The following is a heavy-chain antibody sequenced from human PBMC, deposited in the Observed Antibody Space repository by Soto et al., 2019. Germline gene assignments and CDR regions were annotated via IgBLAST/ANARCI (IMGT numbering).Heavy chain of an antibody. J-gene: IGHJ6*02. Sequence: PGGSLRLSCTASGFTFGDYAMSWVRQAPGKGLEWVGFIRSKAYGGTTEYAASVKGRFTISRVDSKSIAYLQMNSLKTEDTAVYYCTRVTTMVRGGMDVWGQGTTVTVSS. CDR3: TRVTTMVRGGMDV. V-gene: IGHV3-49*04. CDR2: IRSKAYGGTT. CDR1: GFTFGDYA. D-gene: IGHD3-10*01.